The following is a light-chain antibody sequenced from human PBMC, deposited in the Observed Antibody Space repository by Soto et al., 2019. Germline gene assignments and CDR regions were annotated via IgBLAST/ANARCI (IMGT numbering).Light chain of an antibody. CDR1: SSDVGGYNY. CDR2: DVI. CDR3: SSYTSSSTYVV. V-gene: IGLV2-14*03. Sequence: QSVLTQPASVSGSPGQSITISCTGTSSDVGGYNYVSWYQQHPGKAPKLMIYDVINRPSGVSNRFSGSKSGNSASLTISGLHAEDEAEYYCSSYTSSSTYVVFGGGTKLTVL. J-gene: IGLJ2*01.